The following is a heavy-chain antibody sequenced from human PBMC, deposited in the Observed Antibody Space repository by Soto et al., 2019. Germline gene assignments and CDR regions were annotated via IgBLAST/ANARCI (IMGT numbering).Heavy chain of an antibody. J-gene: IGHJ6*02. Sequence: SETLSLTCTVSGGSISSSSYYWGWIRQPPGKGLEWIGSIYYSGSTYYNPSLKSRVTISVDTSKNQFSLKLSSVTAADTAVYYCARHGEARIAARPGIYYYYGMDVWGQGTTVTVSS. CDR1: GGSISSSSYY. CDR3: ARHGEARIAARPGIYYYYGMDV. CDR2: IYYSGST. D-gene: IGHD6-6*01. V-gene: IGHV4-39*01.